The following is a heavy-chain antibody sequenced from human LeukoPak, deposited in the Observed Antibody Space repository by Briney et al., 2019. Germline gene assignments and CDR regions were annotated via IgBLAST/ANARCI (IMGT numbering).Heavy chain of an antibody. CDR3: GRGPITTRFDFEY. V-gene: IGHV1-69*13. CDR1: GGTFSSYA. Sequence: SSVKVSCKASGGTFSSYAISWVRQAPGQGREWMGGIIPIFATANYAQNFQGRITITADESTSTAYMELGTLRCEDTGVYYCGRGPITTRFDFEYRGQGTLVTVCS. D-gene: IGHD3-22*01. CDR2: IIPIFATA. J-gene: IGHJ4*02.